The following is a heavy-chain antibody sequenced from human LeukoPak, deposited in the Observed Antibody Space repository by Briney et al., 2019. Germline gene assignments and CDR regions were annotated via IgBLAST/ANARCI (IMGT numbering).Heavy chain of an antibody. J-gene: IGHJ4*02. Sequence: GGSLRLSCAASGFTFSSYGMHWVRQAPGKGLEWVAVIWSDGRDKYYADSVKGRFTISRDNSKNTLYLQMNSLRAEDTAVCYCARDHRTTVTVYYFDYWGQGTLVTVSS. CDR2: IWSDGRDK. D-gene: IGHD4-17*01. CDR3: ARDHRTTVTVYYFDY. CDR1: GFTFSSYG. V-gene: IGHV3-33*01.